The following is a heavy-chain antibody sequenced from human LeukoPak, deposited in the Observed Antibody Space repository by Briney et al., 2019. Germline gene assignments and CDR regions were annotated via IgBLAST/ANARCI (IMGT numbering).Heavy chain of an antibody. J-gene: IGHJ4*02. CDR3: ARDSGSYSNGPDLYYFDY. CDR1: GFTVSSNY. CDR2: IYSGGST. V-gene: IGHV3-66*01. D-gene: IGHD1-26*01. Sequence: PGGSLRLSCAASGFTVSSNYMSWVRQAPGKGLEWVSVIYSGGSTYYADSVKGRFTISRDNSKNTLYLQMNSLRAEDTAVYYCARDSGSYSNGPDLYYFDYWGQGTLVTVSS.